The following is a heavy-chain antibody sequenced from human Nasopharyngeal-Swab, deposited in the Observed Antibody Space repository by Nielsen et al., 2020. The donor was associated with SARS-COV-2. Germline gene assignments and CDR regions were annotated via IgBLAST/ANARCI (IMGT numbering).Heavy chain of an antibody. CDR1: GFTFSSYE. J-gene: IGHJ6*02. CDR3: ARDYGDYERMQYYYYYGMDV. D-gene: IGHD4-17*01. CDR2: TSSSGSTI. V-gene: IGHV3-48*03. Sequence: GGSLRLSCAASGFTFSSYEMNWVRQAPGKGLEWVSYTSSSGSTIYYADSVKGRFTISRDNAKNSLYLQMNSLRAEDTAVYYSARDYGDYERMQYYYYYGMDVWGQGTTVTVSS.